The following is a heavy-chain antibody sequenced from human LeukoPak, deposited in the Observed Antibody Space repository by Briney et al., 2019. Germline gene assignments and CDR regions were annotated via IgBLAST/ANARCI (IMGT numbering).Heavy chain of an antibody. J-gene: IGHJ4*02. CDR3: AREKSCSSTSCYMYYFDY. Sequence: KVSCKASGYTFTGYYMHWVRQAPGQGLEWVGRIIPILGIANYAQKFQGRVTITADKSTSTAYMELSSLRSEDTAVYYCAREKSCSSTSCYMYYFDYWGQGTLVTVSS. V-gene: IGHV1-69*04. CDR2: IIPILGIA. CDR1: GYTFTGYY. D-gene: IGHD2-2*02.